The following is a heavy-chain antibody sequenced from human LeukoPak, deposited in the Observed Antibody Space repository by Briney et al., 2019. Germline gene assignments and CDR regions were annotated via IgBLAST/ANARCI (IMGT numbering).Heavy chain of an antibody. J-gene: IGHJ4*02. Sequence: ASVKVSCKASGYSFSNYGIAWVRQAPGHEPEWMGWISGYSDNTKYAQRLQGRVTMTTDTSTSTACIELRSLRSDDTAVYYCARDGYFDYWGQGTLVTVSS. CDR2: ISGYSDNT. CDR1: GYSFSNYG. CDR3: ARDGYFDY. V-gene: IGHV1-18*04.